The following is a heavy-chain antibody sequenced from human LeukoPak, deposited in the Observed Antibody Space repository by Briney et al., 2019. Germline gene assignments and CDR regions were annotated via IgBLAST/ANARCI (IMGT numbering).Heavy chain of an antibody. V-gene: IGHV1-24*01. CDR1: GYTLTKLS. D-gene: IGHD2-2*02. J-gene: IGHJ5*02. CDR3: ATECGIVVVPAAIGACDWFDP. Sequence: ASVKVSCKVSGYTLTKLSMHWVRQAPGKGLEWMGGFDPEDGETIYAQKFQGRVTMTEDTSTDTAYMELSSLRSEDTAVYYCATECGIVVVPAAIGACDWFDPWGQGTLVTVSS. CDR2: FDPEDGET.